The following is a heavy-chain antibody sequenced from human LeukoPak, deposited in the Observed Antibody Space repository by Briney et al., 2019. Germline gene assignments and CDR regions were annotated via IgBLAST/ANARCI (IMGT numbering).Heavy chain of an antibody. CDR3: ARRYYDILTGYYDY. V-gene: IGHV1-18*04. CDR2: ISAYNGNT. D-gene: IGHD3-9*01. J-gene: IGHJ4*02. Sequence: ASVKVSCKASGYTFSSYGISWVRQAPGQGLEWMGWISAYNGNTNYAQKLQGRVTMTTDTSTSTAYMELRSLRSDDTAVYYCARRYYDILTGYYDYWGQGTLVTVSS. CDR1: GYTFSSYG.